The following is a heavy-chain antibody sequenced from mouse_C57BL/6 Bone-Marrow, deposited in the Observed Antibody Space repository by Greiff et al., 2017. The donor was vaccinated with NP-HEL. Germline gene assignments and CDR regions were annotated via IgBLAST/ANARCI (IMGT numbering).Heavy chain of an antibody. V-gene: IGHV1-82*01. CDR1: GYAFSSSW. D-gene: IGHD1-1*01. J-gene: IGHJ4*01. Sequence: LVESGPELVKPGASVKISCKASGYAFSSSWMNWVKQRPGKGLEWIGRIYPGDGDTNYNGKFKGKATLTADKSSSTAYMQLSSLTSEDSAVYFCARAYGSSYLYAMDYWGQGTSVTVSS. CDR3: ARAYGSSYLYAMDY. CDR2: IYPGDGDT.